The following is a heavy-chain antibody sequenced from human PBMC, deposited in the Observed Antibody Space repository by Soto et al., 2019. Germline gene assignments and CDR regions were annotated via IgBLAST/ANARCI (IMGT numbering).Heavy chain of an antibody. CDR2: IYYSGSN. J-gene: IGHJ4*02. D-gene: IGHD6-19*01. CDR1: GRSISSSSYY. V-gene: IGHV4-39*01. CDR3: ARQERVAGTFDY. Sequence: SXTLSLTCTVSGRSISSSSYYWCWIRQPPGKGLEWIGSIYYSGSNYYNPSLKGRVTISVDTSKNQFSLKLSSVTAADTAVYYCARQERVAGTFDYWGQGTLVTVSS.